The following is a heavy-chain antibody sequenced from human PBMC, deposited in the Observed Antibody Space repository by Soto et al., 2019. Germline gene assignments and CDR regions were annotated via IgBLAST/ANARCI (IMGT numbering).Heavy chain of an antibody. D-gene: IGHD2-21*01. CDR1: GFSFTTDGMG. V-gene: IGHV2-5*02. J-gene: IGHJ4*02. CDR2: IYWDDDK. Sequence: QITLKESGPPLVKPTQTLTLTCTFSGFSFTTDGMGVGWIRQPPGKALEWLALIYWDDDKGYSPSLKSRLTITNAASRNRGVLTLTNMNPAHTATPYCPHLYSAASGTRYYFDYWGQGTLVTVSS. CDR3: PHLYSAASGTRYYFDY.